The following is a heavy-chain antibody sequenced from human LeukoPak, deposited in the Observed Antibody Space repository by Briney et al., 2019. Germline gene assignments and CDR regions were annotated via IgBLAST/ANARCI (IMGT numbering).Heavy chain of an antibody. CDR3: GKDSSVAVAADDY. Sequence: GGSLRLSRAASGFTFGAYDMSWVRQAPGQGLEWVSSISGSGGGTYYADSVNGRFTISRDNSRNTLYLQMNSLAAEDTALYYCGKDSSVAVAADDYWGQGTLVTVSS. V-gene: IGHV3-23*01. D-gene: IGHD2-15*01. J-gene: IGHJ4*02. CDR1: GFTFGAYD. CDR2: ISGSGGGT.